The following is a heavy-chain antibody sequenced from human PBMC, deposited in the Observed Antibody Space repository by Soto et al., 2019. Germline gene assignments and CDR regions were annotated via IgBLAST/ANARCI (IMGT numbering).Heavy chain of an antibody. CDR3: AREGYCSSGSCALYDDDYFGMDV. J-gene: IGHJ6*02. CDR2: ISTYNENT. CDR1: GYSYARYG. Sequence: ASVKVSCKASGYSYARYGISWVRQGPGQGLEWMGWISTYNENTKHAQKFQGRVTMTTDTSTSTVYMELRSLTPDDTAMYYCAREGYCSSGSCALYDDDYFGMDVWGQGTTVTVSS. D-gene: IGHD2-15*01. V-gene: IGHV1-18*04.